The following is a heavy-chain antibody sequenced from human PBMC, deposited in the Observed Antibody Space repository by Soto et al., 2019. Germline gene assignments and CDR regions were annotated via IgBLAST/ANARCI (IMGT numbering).Heavy chain of an antibody. V-gene: IGHV1-69*12. CDR3: ASGQTGGRWVYYVDY. CDR2: IIPIFGTA. Sequence: QVQLVQSGAEVKNPGSSVKVSCKASGGTFSSYAISWVRQAPGQGLEWMGGIIPIFGTADYAQKFQGRVTITADEPTSTAYMALSRLRSEDPAVSSCASGQTGGRWVYYVDYWGQGTLVTVS. D-gene: IGHD3-16*01. CDR1: GGTFSSYA. J-gene: IGHJ4*02.